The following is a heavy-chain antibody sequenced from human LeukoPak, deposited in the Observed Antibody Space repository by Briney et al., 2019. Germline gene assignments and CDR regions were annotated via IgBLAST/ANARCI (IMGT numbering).Heavy chain of an antibody. CDR3: AAAAGTREYYYYYYMDV. CDR2: INPSGGST. V-gene: IGHV1-46*01. J-gene: IGHJ6*03. CDR1: GYTFTSYY. D-gene: IGHD6-13*01. Sequence: ASVKVSCKASGYTFTSYYMHWVRQAPGQGLEWMGIINPSGGSTSYAQKFQGRVTITTDESTSTAYMELSSLRSEDTAVYYCAAAAGTREYYYYYYMDVWGKGTTVTVSS.